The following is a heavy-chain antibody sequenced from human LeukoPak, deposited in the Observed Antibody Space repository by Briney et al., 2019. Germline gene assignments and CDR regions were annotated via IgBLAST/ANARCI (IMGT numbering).Heavy chain of an antibody. Sequence: QSEGSLRLSCAASGFTFSSYGMHWVRQAPGKGLEWVAFIRYDGSNKYYADSVKGRFTISRDNSKNTLYLQMNSLRAEDTAVYYCAKDAALLWFGELRSDYYYYMDVWGKGTTVTISS. J-gene: IGHJ6*03. V-gene: IGHV3-30*02. CDR2: IRYDGSNK. D-gene: IGHD3-10*01. CDR3: AKDAALLWFGELRSDYYYYMDV. CDR1: GFTFSSYG.